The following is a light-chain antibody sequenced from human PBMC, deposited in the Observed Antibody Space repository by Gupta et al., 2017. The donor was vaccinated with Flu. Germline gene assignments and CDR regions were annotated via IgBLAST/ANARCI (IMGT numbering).Light chain of an antibody. CDR2: GAS. CDR3: QQYDAWPPWT. V-gene: IGKV3-15*01. CDR1: QSVGTN. Sequence: DIVMTQSPATLSVSPGERATLFCRASQSVGTNLAWYQQRPGQAPTFLIYGASTRATGIPARFSGSGSGTEFTLTISSLQSEDFAVYYCQQYDAWPPWTFGQGTKVEIK. J-gene: IGKJ1*01.